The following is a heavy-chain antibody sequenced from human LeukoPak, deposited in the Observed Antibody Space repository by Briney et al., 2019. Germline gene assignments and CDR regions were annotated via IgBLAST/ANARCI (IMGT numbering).Heavy chain of an antibody. D-gene: IGHD6-6*01. CDR1: GYTFTSYG. Sequence: ASVKVSCKASGYTFTSYGISWVRQAPGQGLEWMGGIIPIFGTTNYAQKFQGRVTITADESTSTAYMELSSLRSEDTAVYYCARGRDIYSSSSPFDYWGQGTLVTVSS. CDR3: ARGRDIYSSSSPFDY. CDR2: IIPIFGTT. V-gene: IGHV1-69*13. J-gene: IGHJ4*02.